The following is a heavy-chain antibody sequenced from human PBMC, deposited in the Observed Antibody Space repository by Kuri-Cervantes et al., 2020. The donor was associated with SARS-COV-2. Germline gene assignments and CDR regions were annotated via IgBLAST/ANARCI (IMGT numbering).Heavy chain of an antibody. CDR3: ARDSRSYYQVLLDHYYYSYMDV. Sequence: SETLSLTCTVSGASISGTIYYWGWIRQPPGKRLEWIGSIYSSGGTHYNPSLKSRVTISVDAPKNQFSLKLSSVTAADTAVYYCARDSRSYYQVLLDHYYYSYMDVWGKGTTVTVSS. D-gene: IGHD1-26*01. J-gene: IGHJ6*03. V-gene: IGHV4-39*02. CDR2: IYSSGGT. CDR1: GASISGTIYY.